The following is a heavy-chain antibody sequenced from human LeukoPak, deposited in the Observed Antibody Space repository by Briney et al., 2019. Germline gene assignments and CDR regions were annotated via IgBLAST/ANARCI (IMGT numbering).Heavy chain of an antibody. CDR2: IYTSGST. V-gene: IGHV4-4*09. D-gene: IGHD5-18*01. CDR3: ARLSIGYSYGYFSEDNWFDP. J-gene: IGHJ5*02. CDR1: GGSISSYY. Sequence: PSETLSLTCTVSGGSISSYYWSWIRQPPGKGLEWIGYIYTSGSTNYNPSLKSRVTISVDTSKNQFSLKLSSVTAADTAVYYCARLSIGYSYGYFSEDNWFDPWGQGTLATVSS.